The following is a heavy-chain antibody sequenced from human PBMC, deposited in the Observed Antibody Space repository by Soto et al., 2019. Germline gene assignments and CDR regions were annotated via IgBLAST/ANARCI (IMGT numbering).Heavy chain of an antibody. CDR2: ISWNSGSI. Sequence: EVQLVESGGGVVQPGRSLRLSCAASGFTFDNYAMHWVRQAPGKGLEWVSGISWNSGSIGYADSVKGRFTISRDNAKNSLYLQMNRLRAEDTALYYCAKDMEIDSSGYYRSYYYYGMDVWGRGTTVTVSS. CDR1: GFTFDNYA. CDR3: AKDMEIDSSGYYRSYYYYGMDV. V-gene: IGHV3-9*01. J-gene: IGHJ6*02. D-gene: IGHD3-22*01.